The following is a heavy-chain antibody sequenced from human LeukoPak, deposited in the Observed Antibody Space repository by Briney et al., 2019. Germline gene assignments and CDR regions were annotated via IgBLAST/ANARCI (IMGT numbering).Heavy chain of an antibody. J-gene: IGHJ3*02. CDR2: IYTSGST. CDR1: GGSVSSGDYY. Sequence: SETLSLTCTVSGGSVSSGDYYWTWIRQPAGKGLEWFGRIYTSGSTSYSPSLKSRVTISLDTSKNQFSLRLNSVTAADTAVYYCARSYHYDSISLAAAFEIWGQGTMVTVSS. V-gene: IGHV4-61*10. D-gene: IGHD3-22*01. CDR3: ARSYHYDSISLAAAFEI.